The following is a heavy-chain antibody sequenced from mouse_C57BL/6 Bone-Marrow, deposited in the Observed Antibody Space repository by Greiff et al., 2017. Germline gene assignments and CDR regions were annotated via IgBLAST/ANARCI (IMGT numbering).Heavy chain of an antibody. J-gene: IGHJ3*01. Sequence: VQLQQSGAELVRPGASVKLSCTASGFNIKDDYMHWVKQRPEQGLEWIGWIDPENGDTEYASKFQGKATITSDTSSNTAYLQLSSLTSEDTAVFYSTAVDSDYDWFAYWGQVTLVTVSA. CDR2: IDPENGDT. D-gene: IGHD2-4*01. CDR1: GFNIKDDY. V-gene: IGHV14-4*01. CDR3: TAVDSDYDWFAY.